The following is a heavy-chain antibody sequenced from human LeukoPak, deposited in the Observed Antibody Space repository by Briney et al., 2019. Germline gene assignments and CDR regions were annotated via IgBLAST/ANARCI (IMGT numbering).Heavy chain of an antibody. Sequence: ASVKVSCKASGYTFTGYCMHWVRQAPGQGLEWMGWINPNSGGTNYAQKFQGRVTMTRDTSISTAYMELSRLRSDDTAVYYCARALKGESSGYYYRSDKNDYWGQGTLVTVSS. V-gene: IGHV1-2*02. D-gene: IGHD3-22*01. CDR1: GYTFTGYC. CDR2: INPNSGGT. J-gene: IGHJ4*02. CDR3: ARALKGESSGYYYRSDKNDY.